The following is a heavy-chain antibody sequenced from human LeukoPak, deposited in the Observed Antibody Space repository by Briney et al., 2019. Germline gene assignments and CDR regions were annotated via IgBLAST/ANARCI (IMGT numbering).Heavy chain of an antibody. CDR3: ARESIGCSSTSCSRPPFDY. Sequence: KPSETLSLTCAVYGGSFSGYYWSWLRQPPGKGLDWIGAINHSGSTNYNPSLKSRVTISVDTSKNQFSLKLSSVTAADTAVYYCARESIGCSSTSCSRPPFDYWGQGTLVTVSS. D-gene: IGHD2-2*01. CDR1: GGSFSGYY. V-gene: IGHV4-34*01. CDR2: INHSGST. J-gene: IGHJ4*02.